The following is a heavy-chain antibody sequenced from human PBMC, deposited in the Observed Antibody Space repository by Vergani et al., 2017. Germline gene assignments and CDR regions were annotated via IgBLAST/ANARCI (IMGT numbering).Heavy chain of an antibody. CDR1: GFTFSSYW. CDR3: ARNLYGGNPSYYLDY. J-gene: IGHJ4*02. CDR2: IKKDGSEK. D-gene: IGHD4-23*01. V-gene: IGHV3-7*01. Sequence: EVQLVESGGGLVQPGGSLRLSCAASGFTFSSYWMSWVRQAPGKGLEWVANIKKDGSEKYYVDSVKGRFTISRDKAKNSLYLQMNSLRAEDTAVYYCARNLYGGNPSYYLDYWGQGTLVTVSS.